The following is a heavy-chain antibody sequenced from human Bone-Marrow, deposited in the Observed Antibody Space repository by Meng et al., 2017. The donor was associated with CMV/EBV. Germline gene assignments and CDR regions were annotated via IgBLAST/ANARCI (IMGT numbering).Heavy chain of an antibody. J-gene: IGHJ6*02. V-gene: IGHV1-2*02. CDR1: GYTFTGYY. D-gene: IGHD1-14*01. CDR3: AADSISNEYGMDV. CDR2: INPNSGGT. Sequence: ASVKVSCKASGYTFTGYYMHWVRQALGQGLEWMGWINPNSGGTNYAQKFQGRVTMTRNTSISTAYMELSSLRSEDTAVYYCAADSISNEYGMDVWGQGTTVTVSS.